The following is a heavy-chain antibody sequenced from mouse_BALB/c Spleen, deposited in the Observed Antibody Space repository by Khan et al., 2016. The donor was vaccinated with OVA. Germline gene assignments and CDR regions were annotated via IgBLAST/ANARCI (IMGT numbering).Heavy chain of an antibody. D-gene: IGHD2-1*01. CDR3: SRSGYGTLAY. Sequence: QVQLKQSGAELVKPGASVRLSCKASGYTFTNYYLYWVKQRPGHGLEWIGDINPSNGGTNFNEKFKNKVTLTVDKSSSTAYMQLSSLTSEDSAVDYCSRSGYGTLAYWGQGTLVTVSA. CDR2: INPSNGGT. CDR1: GYTFTNYY. V-gene: IGHV1S81*02. J-gene: IGHJ3*01.